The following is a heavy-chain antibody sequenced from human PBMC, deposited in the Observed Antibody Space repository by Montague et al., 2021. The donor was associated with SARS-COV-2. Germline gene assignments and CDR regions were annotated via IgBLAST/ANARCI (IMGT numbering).Heavy chain of an antibody. CDR1: SASITSSSYY. CDR2: IFYTGST. Sequence: SETLSLTCTVSSASITSSSYYWGWIRQPPGKGPEWIGTIFYTGSTYYNPSLKSRVTMSVDTSRNQFSLKLSSVTAADTAIYYCARQTIACYDYFEDWGQGTLVTVSS. CDR3: ARQTIACYDYFED. V-gene: IGHV4-39*01. J-gene: IGHJ4*02. D-gene: IGHD2-21*01.